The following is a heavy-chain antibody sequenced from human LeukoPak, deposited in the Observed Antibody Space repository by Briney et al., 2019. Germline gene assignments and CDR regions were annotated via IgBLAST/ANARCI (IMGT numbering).Heavy chain of an antibody. CDR3: ARDLPAYDYVWGSYRFHPPDY. CDR1: GYTFTSYY. J-gene: IGHJ4*02. Sequence: ASVKVSCKASGYTFTSYYMHWVRQAPGQGLEWMGIINPSGGSTSYAQKFQGRVTMTRDTSTSTVYMELSRLRSDDTAVYYCARDLPAYDYVWGSYRFHPPDYWGQGTLVTVSS. V-gene: IGHV1-46*01. CDR2: INPSGGST. D-gene: IGHD3-16*01.